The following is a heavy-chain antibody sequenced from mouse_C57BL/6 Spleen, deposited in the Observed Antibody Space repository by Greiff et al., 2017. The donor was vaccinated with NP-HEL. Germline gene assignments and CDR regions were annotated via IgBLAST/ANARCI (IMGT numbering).Heavy chain of an antibody. CDR1: GFTFSSYG. D-gene: IGHD4-1*01. V-gene: IGHV5-6*02. J-gene: IGHJ3*01. CDR2: ISSGGSYT. Sequence: DVKLVESGGDLVKPGGSLKLSCAASGFTFSSYGMSWVRQTPDKRLEWVATISSGGSYTYYPDSVKGRFTISRDNAKNTLYLQMSSLKSEDTAMYYCARELGRWFAYWGQGTLVTVSA. CDR3: ARELGRWFAY.